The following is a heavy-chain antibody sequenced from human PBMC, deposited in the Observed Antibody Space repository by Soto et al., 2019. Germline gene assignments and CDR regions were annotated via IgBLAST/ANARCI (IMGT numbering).Heavy chain of an antibody. V-gene: IGHV1-69*01. CDR2: ITTMFGTP. Sequence: QVQLVQSGAEVKKPGSSVKVSCKASGGTFRRYTITWVRQAPGQGLEWMGGITTMFGTPNYAQKFRGRVTITADESTSTAYMELRSLRSEDTAMYFCARDGTSYDSRAYYYLYWGQGTLVTVAS. D-gene: IGHD3-22*01. CDR3: ARDGTSYDSRAYYYLY. J-gene: IGHJ4*02. CDR1: GGTFRRYT.